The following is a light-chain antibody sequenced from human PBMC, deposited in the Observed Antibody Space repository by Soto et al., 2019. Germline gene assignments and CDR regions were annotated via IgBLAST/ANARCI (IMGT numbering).Light chain of an antibody. CDR1: QSVSSN. CDR2: GAS. V-gene: IGKV3D-15*01. CDR3: QQYNNWPPLT. Sequence: EIVMTQSPATLSVSPGERATLSCRASQSVSSNLAWYQQKPGQAPRLLIYGASTRATGIPARFSGSGSGTEFTLTISSLQSGDFAVYYCQQYNNWPPLTFGGGTKVELK. J-gene: IGKJ4*01.